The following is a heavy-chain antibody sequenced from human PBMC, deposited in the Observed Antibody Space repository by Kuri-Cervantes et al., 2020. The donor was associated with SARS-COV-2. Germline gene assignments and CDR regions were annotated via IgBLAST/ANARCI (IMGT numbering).Heavy chain of an antibody. V-gene: IGHV3-30*02. CDR1: GFTFSTSG. Sequence: GGSLRLSCASSGFTFSTSGMHWVRQAPGKGLEWVAFIRHDGSKENYADSVKGRFNISRDNSKHTLYLQMNSLRPEDTAMYYCAKVETANLDYWGQGTLVTVYS. D-gene: IGHD3-3*01. CDR2: IRHDGSKE. CDR3: AKVETANLDY. J-gene: IGHJ4*02.